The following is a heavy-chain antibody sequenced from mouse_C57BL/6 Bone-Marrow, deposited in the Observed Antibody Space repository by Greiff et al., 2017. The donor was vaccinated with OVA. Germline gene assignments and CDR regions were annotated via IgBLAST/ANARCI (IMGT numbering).Heavy chain of an antibody. CDR2: IHPNSGST. J-gene: IGHJ2*01. D-gene: IGHD1-1*01. CDR3: ARDGSRTYFDY. CDR1: GYTFTSYW. V-gene: IGHV1-64*01. Sequence: QVHVKQPGAELVKPGASVKLSCKASGYTFTSYWMHWVKQRPGQGLEWIGMIHPNSGSTNYNEKFKSKATLTVDKSSSTAYMQLSSLTSEDSAVYYCARDGSRTYFDYWGQGTTLTVSS.